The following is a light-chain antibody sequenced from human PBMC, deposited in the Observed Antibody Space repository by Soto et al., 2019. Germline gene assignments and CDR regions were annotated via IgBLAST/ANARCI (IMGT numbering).Light chain of an antibody. CDR3: SSYTSSSTRV. Sequence: ALTQPASVSGSPGQSITISCTGTSSDVGGYNYVSWYQQYPGKAPKVMIYDVSNRPSGVSNRFSGSKSGNTASLTISGLQAEDEADYYCSSYTSSSTRVFGTGTKVTVL. V-gene: IGLV2-14*01. CDR1: SSDVGGYNY. CDR2: DVS. J-gene: IGLJ1*01.